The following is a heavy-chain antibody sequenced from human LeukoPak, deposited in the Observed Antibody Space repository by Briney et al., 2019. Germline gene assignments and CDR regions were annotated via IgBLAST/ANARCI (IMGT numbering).Heavy chain of an antibody. J-gene: IGHJ3*02. Sequence: GGSLRLSCAASGFTFSTYDMQWVRQAPGKGLEWVSGINRSGRTYCTDSVKGRFTISRDNSKNTLYLQMNSLRAEDTAVYYCAKGGYFAFETWRQGTMVAVPS. CDR2: INRSGRT. V-gene: IGHV3-23*01. CDR1: GFTFSTYD. D-gene: IGHD2-2*03. CDR3: AKGGYFAFET.